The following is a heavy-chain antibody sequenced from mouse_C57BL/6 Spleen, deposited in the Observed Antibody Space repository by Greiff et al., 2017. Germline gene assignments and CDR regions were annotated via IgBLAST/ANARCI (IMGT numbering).Heavy chain of an antibody. J-gene: IGHJ2*01. CDR3: ARKDWGVPFDY. CDR1: GFTFSDYG. Sequence: EVQGVESGGGLVKPGGSLKLSCAASGFTFSDYGMHWVRQAPEKGLEWVAYISSGSSTIYYADTVKGRFTVSRDNAKNTRFLQMDSLRSEDTAIYYCARKDWGVPFDYWGQGTTLTVSS. D-gene: IGHD4-1*01. V-gene: IGHV5-17*01. CDR2: ISSGSSTI.